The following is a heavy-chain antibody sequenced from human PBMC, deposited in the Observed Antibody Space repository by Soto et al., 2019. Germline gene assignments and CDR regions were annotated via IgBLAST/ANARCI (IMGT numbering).Heavy chain of an antibody. CDR3: AKNGQPPYYYYGLDV. J-gene: IGHJ6*02. CDR2: ISGYNGDT. CDR1: GYRMTRVG. V-gene: IGHV1-18*01. Sequence: VDPVKVDCKGGGYRMTRVGISWLRQAPGQGLEWMGWISGYNGDTNYAQKFQGRVSMTIDTSTTTAYMELRSLRSDDTAVYYCAKNGQPPYYYYGLDVWGQ. D-gene: IGHD2-8*01.